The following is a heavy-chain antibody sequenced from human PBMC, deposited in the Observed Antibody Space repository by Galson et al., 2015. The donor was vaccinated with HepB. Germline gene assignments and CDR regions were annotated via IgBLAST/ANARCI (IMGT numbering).Heavy chain of an antibody. V-gene: IGHV3-23*01. CDR2: ISGSGAST. Sequence: SLRLSCAASGFTFSSYAMNWVRQAPGKGLEWVSSISGSGASTYYADSVKGRFTISRDNSKNTLYLQMNSLRAEDTAVYYCAKDQGYCSSTSCPGPWTNAFDIWGQGTMVTVSS. D-gene: IGHD2-2*01. CDR1: GFTFSSYA. J-gene: IGHJ3*02. CDR3: AKDQGYCSSTSCPGPWTNAFDI.